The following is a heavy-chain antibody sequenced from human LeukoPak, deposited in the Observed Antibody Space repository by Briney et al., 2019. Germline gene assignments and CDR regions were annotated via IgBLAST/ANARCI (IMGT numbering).Heavy chain of an antibody. D-gene: IGHD6-6*01. CDR1: GGSFSGYY. Sequence: SETLSLTCAVYGGSFSGYYWSWIRQPPGKGLEWIGEINHSGSTNYNPSLKSRVTISVDTSKNQFSLKLSSVTAADTAVYYCAREEQLVLLFYWGQETLVTVSS. CDR2: INHSGST. CDR3: AREEQLVLLFY. V-gene: IGHV4-34*01. J-gene: IGHJ4*02.